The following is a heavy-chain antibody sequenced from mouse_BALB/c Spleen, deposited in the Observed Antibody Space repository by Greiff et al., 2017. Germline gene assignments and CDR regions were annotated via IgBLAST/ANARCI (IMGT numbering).Heavy chain of an antibody. D-gene: IGHD1-1*01. CDR3: ARDALFLTTVVATGAMDY. J-gene: IGHJ4*01. V-gene: IGHV5-6-5*01. Sequence: EVQLVESGGGLVKPGGSLKLSCAASGFTFSSYAMSWVRQTPEKRLEWVASISSGGSTYYPDSVKGRFTISRDNAKNNLYLQMSSLKSEDTAMYYCARDALFLTTVVATGAMDYWGQGTSVTVSS. CDR2: ISSGGST. CDR1: GFTFSSYA.